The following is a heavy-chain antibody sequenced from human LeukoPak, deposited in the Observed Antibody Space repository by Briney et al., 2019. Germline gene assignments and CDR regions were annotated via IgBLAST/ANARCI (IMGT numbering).Heavy chain of an antibody. CDR3: ARGYYDFWSGYFDY. Sequence: GGSLRLSCAASGFTFSSYWMSWVRQAPGKGLEWVANIKQDGSEKYYVDSVKGRFTISRDNAKSSLYLQMNSLRAEDTAVYYCARGYYDFWSGYFDYWGQGTLVTVPS. CDR1: GFTFSSYW. V-gene: IGHV3-7*01. D-gene: IGHD3-3*01. CDR2: IKQDGSEK. J-gene: IGHJ4*02.